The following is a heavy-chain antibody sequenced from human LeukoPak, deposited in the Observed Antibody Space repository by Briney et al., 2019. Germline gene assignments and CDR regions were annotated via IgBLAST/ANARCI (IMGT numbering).Heavy chain of an antibody. J-gene: IGHJ4*02. CDR1: GGSFSGYY. D-gene: IGHD6-13*01. V-gene: IGHV4-34*01. Sequence: SETLSLTCAVYGGSFSGYYWSWIRQPPGKGLEWIGEINHSGSTNYNPSLKSRVTISVDTSKNQFSLKLSSVTAADTAVYYCARGMAAAGLTVDYWGQGTLVTVSS. CDR3: ARGMAAAGLTVDY. CDR2: INHSGST.